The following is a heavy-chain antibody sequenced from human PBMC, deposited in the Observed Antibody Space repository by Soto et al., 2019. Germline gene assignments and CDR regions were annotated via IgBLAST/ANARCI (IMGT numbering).Heavy chain of an antibody. J-gene: IGHJ4*02. CDR3: ARGLYYYDSSAYMGY. V-gene: IGHV3-23*01. D-gene: IGHD3-22*01. Sequence: EVQLLESGGGLVQPGGSLRLSCAASGFTFSSYAMSWVRQAPGKGLEWVSAISGSGGSTYYADSVKGRFTISRDNSKNTLYLQMNSLRAADTDVYYCARGLYYYDSSAYMGYWGQGTLVTVSS. CDR2: ISGSGGST. CDR1: GFTFSSYA.